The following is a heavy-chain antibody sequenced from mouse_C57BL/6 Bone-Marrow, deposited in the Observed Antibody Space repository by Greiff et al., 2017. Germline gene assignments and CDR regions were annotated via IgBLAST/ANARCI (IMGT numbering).Heavy chain of an antibody. CDR1: GFTFSDYG. CDR2: ISNLAYSI. D-gene: IGHD1-1*01. V-gene: IGHV5-15*01. CDR3: ARHDYYGSSWYFDV. J-gene: IGHJ1*03. Sequence: EVKLVASGGGLVQPGGSLKLSCAASGFTFSDYGMAWVRQAPRKGPEWVAFISNLAYSIYYADTVTGRFTISRENAKNTLYLEMSSLRSEDTAMYYCARHDYYGSSWYFDVWGTGTTVTVSS.